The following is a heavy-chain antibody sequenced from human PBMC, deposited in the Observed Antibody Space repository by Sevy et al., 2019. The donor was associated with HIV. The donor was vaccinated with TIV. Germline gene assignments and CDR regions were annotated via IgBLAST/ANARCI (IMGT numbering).Heavy chain of an antibody. CDR3: ARENYYDSTSLGSFDV. V-gene: IGHV3-30-3*01. CDR2: ISADGGVK. D-gene: IGHD3-22*01. J-gene: IGHJ3*01. Sequence: GGSLRLSCAASGFIFSNYAMTWVRQAPGRGLEWVAIISADGGVKYYADSVKGRFTISRDNPDNTLSLQMNSLRTEESALYYCARENYYDSTSLGSFDVWGQGTMVTVSS. CDR1: GFIFSNYA.